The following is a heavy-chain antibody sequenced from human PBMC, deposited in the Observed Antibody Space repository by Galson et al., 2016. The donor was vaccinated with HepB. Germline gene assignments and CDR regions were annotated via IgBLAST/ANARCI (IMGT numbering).Heavy chain of an antibody. J-gene: IGHJ4*02. D-gene: IGHD3-16*01. Sequence: SLRLSCAGSGFTCGDYAMNWFRQAPGKGLEWVGFIRSKAFGATAEYAPSVKGRFTISRDDSKSISALQMRSLKTEDTAVYYCTRDWGDGALAVFVWGQGTLVTVSS. CDR1: GFTCGDYA. V-gene: IGHV3-49*03. CDR3: TRDWGDGALAVFV. CDR2: IRSKAFGATA.